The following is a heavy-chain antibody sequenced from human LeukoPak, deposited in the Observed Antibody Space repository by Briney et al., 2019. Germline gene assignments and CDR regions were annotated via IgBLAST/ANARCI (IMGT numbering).Heavy chain of an antibody. Sequence: GGSLRLFCAASGFTFSKYAMSWVRQAPGKGLEWVAVISYDGRNNYYADSVKGRFTISRDNSKNTLYLQMNSLRAEDTAVFYCARTSYSSGWSPFDYWGQGTLVSVSS. CDR1: GFTFSKYA. CDR3: ARTSYSSGWSPFDY. D-gene: IGHD6-19*01. CDR2: ISYDGRNN. V-gene: IGHV3-30*04. J-gene: IGHJ4*02.